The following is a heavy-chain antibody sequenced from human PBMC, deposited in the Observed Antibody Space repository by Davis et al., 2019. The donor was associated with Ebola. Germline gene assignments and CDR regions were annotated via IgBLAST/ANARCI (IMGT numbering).Heavy chain of an antibody. Sequence: GESLKISCAASGFTFNSYAMSWVRQAPGKGLEWVSAISGSGGSTYYADSVKGRFTISRDNSKNTLYLQMNSLRAEDTAVYYCAKEDIVVVVAAISSWFDPWGQGTLVTVSS. CDR2: ISGSGGST. V-gene: IGHV3-23*01. CDR3: AKEDIVVVVAAISSWFDP. CDR1: GFTFNSYA. J-gene: IGHJ5*02. D-gene: IGHD2-15*01.